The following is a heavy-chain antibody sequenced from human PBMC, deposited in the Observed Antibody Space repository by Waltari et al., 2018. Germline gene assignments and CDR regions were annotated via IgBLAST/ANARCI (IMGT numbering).Heavy chain of an antibody. Sequence: QVLLVQSGPEVKKPGASVKLSCQASGSTFSDYYIHWVRQAPGQGLEWMEWINPNTGDTTYTQVSQGKVTMTRETSIRTAYMELKRLRSDDTAVYFCVRDQSHYESGGYFVDWFDPWGQGTLVTVSS. V-gene: IGHV1-2*02. CDR1: GSTFSDYY. J-gene: IGHJ5*02. CDR2: INPNTGDT. D-gene: IGHD3-22*01. CDR3: VRDQSHYESGGYFVDWFDP.